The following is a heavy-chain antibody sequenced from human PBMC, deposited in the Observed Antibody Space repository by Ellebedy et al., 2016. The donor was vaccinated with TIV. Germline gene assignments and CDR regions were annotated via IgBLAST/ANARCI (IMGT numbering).Heavy chain of an antibody. D-gene: IGHD3-3*01. J-gene: IGHJ6*02. CDR1: GFTFDDYG. CDR2: INWNGGST. Sequence: GESLKISXAASGFTFDDYGMSWVRQAPGKGLEWVSGINWNGGSTGYADSVKGRFTISRDNAKNSLHLQMNSQRAEDTALYYCARNLGSYYDFWSGSYVWGQGTTVTVSS. V-gene: IGHV3-20*04. CDR3: ARNLGSYYDFWSGSYV.